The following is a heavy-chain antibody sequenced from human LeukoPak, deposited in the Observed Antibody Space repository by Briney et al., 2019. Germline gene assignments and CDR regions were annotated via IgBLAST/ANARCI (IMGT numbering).Heavy chain of an antibody. D-gene: IGHD6-6*01. V-gene: IGHV4-39*01. CDR3: ARRSSGIAARRDFDY. J-gene: IGHJ4*02. CDR2: IYYSGST. Sequence: SETLSLTCTLSGGSISSSSYYWGWIRQPPGKGLEWIGSIYYSGSTYYNPSLKSRVTISVDTSKNQFSLKLSSVTAADTAVYYCARRSSGIAARRDFDYWGQGTLVTVSS. CDR1: GGSISSSSYY.